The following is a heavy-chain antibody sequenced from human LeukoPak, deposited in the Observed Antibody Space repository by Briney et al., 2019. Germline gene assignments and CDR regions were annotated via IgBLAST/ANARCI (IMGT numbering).Heavy chain of an antibody. J-gene: IGHJ5*02. CDR3: AKSDWFDP. CDR1: GFTFSTYA. CDR2: IKGDGSQT. V-gene: IGHV3-23*01. Sequence: GGSLRLSCAASGFTFSTYAMSWVRQAPGKGLEWVSRIKGDGSQTYYADSVKGRFSVSRDNPKNTVYLQMSSLRAEDTAVYYCAKSDWFDPWGQGTLVTVSS.